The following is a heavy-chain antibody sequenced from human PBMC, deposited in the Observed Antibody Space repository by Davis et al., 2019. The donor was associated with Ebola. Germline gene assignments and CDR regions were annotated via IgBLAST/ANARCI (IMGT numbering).Heavy chain of an antibody. D-gene: IGHD6-13*01. J-gene: IGHJ4*02. V-gene: IGHV1-8*01. CDR3: ASSSWQYYFDY. CDR2: MNPNSGNT. Sequence: ASVKVSCKASGYTFTSYDINWVRQATGQGLEWMGWMNPNSGNTGYAQKFQGRVTMTRNTSISTAYMELNSLRAEDTAVYYCASSSWQYYFDYWGQGTLVTVSS. CDR1: GYTFTSYD.